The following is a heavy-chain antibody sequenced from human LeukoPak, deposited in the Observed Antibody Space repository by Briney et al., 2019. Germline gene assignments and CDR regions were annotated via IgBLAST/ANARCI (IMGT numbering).Heavy chain of an antibody. CDR1: GFTFSSYS. Sequence: GGSLRLSCAASGFTFSSYSMDWVRQAPGNGLEWLSYISGSGSPILYADSVKGRFTISRDNAKKTLYLQMNSLRDEDTAVYYCVGEGGPIAPYSGLGPWGQGTLVTVSS. J-gene: IGHJ5*02. V-gene: IGHV3-48*02. CDR2: ISGSGSPI. D-gene: IGHD3-10*01. CDR3: VGEGGPIAPYSGLGP.